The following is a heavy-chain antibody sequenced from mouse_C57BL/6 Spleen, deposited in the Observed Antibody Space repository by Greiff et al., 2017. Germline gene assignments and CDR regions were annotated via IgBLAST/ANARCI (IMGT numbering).Heavy chain of an antibody. CDR3: AREGYDYDEDY. CDR2: ISYDGSN. J-gene: IGHJ2*01. V-gene: IGHV3-6*01. Sequence: DVQLQESGPGLVKPSQSLSLTCSVTGYSITSGYYWNWIRQFPGNKLEWMGYISYDGSNNYNPSLKNRISITRDTSKNQFFLKLNSVTTEDTATYYCAREGYDYDEDYWGQGTTLTVSS. D-gene: IGHD2-4*01. CDR1: GYSITSGYY.